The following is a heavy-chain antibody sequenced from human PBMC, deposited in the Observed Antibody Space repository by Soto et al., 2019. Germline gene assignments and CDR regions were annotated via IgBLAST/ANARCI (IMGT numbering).Heavy chain of an antibody. CDR3: ASPGRVTSGRTGAFDI. J-gene: IGHJ3*02. V-gene: IGHV1-69*02. CDR2: IIPILGMA. CDR1: GGTFSSYT. Sequence: GASVKVSCKASGGTFSSYTISWVRQAPGQGLEWMGRIIPILGMANYAQKFQGRVTITADKSTSTAYMELSSLRSEDTAVYYCASPGRVTSGRTGAFDIWGQGTMVTVSS. D-gene: IGHD3-10*01.